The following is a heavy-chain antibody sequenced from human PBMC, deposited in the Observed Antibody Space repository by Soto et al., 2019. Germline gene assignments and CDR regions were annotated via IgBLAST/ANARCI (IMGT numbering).Heavy chain of an antibody. D-gene: IGHD2-2*02. J-gene: IGHJ5*02. Sequence: GGSLRLSCAASGFTFSDYYMSWIRQAPGKGLEWVSYISSSSSYTNYADSVKGRFTISRDNAKNSLYLQMNSLRAEDTAVYYCARENCSSTSCYSNWFDPWGQGTLVTVSS. V-gene: IGHV3-11*05. CDR1: GFTFSDYY. CDR3: ARENCSSTSCYSNWFDP. CDR2: ISSSSSYT.